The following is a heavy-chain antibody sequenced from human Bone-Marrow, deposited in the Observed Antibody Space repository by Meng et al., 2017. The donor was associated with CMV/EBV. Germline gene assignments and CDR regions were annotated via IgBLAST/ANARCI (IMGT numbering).Heavy chain of an antibody. CDR3: ARRAGLSSSERGGGESYFDL. CDR2: MNPNSGNT. V-gene: IGHV1-8*01. CDR1: GYTFTSYD. D-gene: IGHD3-16*01. Sequence: ASVKVSCKASGYTFTSYDINWVRQATGQGLEWMGWMNPNSGNTGYAQKFQGRVTMTRNTSISTAYMELSSLRSEDTAVYYCARRAGLSSSERGGGESYFDLWGQGTLVTVSS. J-gene: IGHJ4*02.